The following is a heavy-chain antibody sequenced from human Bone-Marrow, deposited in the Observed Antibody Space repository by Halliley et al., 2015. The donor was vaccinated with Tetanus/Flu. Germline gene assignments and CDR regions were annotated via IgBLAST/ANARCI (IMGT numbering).Heavy chain of an antibody. Sequence: NGNTTYSQKFQGRGTMTADTSTNTAYMELRSLTSDDTALYYCVRGRNQYESGAYYNRYSFDYWGQGTLVTVSS. CDR2: NGNT. V-gene: IGHV1-18*01. CDR3: VRGRNQYESGAYYNRYSFDY. J-gene: IGHJ4*02. D-gene: IGHD3-10*01.